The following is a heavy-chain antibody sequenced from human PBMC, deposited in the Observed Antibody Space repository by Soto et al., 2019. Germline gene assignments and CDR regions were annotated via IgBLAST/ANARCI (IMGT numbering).Heavy chain of an antibody. CDR2: IYYSGIT. V-gene: IGHV4-59*01. J-gene: IGHJ6*02. D-gene: IGHD1-20*01. CDR3: SRYKSNYYYGMDV. CDR1: GGSISSYY. Sequence: QVQLQESGPGLVKPSETLSLTCTVSGGSISSYYWSWIRQPPGKGLEWIGYIYYSGITNYNPSLKSRVTISVDTSKNQLSLKLSSVTAADTAVYYCSRYKSNYYYGMDVWGQGTTVTVSS.